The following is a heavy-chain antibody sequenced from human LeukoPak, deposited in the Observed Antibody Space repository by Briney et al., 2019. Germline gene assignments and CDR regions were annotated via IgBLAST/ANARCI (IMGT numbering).Heavy chain of an antibody. J-gene: IGHJ5*02. CDR3: ATGVKERAIVGPAYWFDP. CDR1: GYTLTELS. Sequence: ASVKVFCKVSGYTLTELSMHWVRQAPGKGLEWMGGFDPEDGETIYAQKFQGRVTMTEDTSTDTAYMELSSLRSEDTAVYYCATGVKERAIVGPAYWFDPWGQGTLVTVSS. D-gene: IGHD1-26*01. CDR2: FDPEDGET. V-gene: IGHV1-24*01.